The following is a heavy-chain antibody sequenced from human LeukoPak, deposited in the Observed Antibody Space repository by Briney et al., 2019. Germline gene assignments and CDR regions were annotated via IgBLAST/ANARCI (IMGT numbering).Heavy chain of an antibody. V-gene: IGHV4-39*01. CDR3: ARTPYYDYVRGTYRYELYYFDY. CDR1: GDSISSPGYY. CDR2: IYYSGST. D-gene: IGHD3-16*02. Sequence: SETLSLTCTVSGDSISSPGYYWGWIRQPPGKDLEWIGSIYYSGSTFYNPSLESRVTISVDTSKNQVSLKLSSVTAADTAVYYCARTPYYDYVRGTYRYELYYFDYWGQGTLVTVSS. J-gene: IGHJ4*02.